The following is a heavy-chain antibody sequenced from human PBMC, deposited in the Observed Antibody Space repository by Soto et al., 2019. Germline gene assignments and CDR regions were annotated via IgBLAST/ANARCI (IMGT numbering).Heavy chain of an antibody. D-gene: IGHD6-6*01. Sequence: GESLKISCKGSGYSFTSYWISWVRQMPGKGLEWKGRIDPSDSYTNYSPSFQGHVTISADKSISTAYLQWSSLKASDTAIYYCARHGYSSSSYYYYGMDVWGQGTTVTVSS. J-gene: IGHJ6*02. CDR2: IDPSDSYT. CDR1: GYSFTSYW. V-gene: IGHV5-10-1*01. CDR3: ARHGYSSSSYYYYGMDV.